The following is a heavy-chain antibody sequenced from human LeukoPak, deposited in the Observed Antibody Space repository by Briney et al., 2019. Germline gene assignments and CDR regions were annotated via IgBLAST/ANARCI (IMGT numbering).Heavy chain of an antibody. D-gene: IGHD1-7*01. CDR2: VWYDGSHK. Sequence: GGSLRLSWAPSGFTFNSYGFHWARHAPGKGLEWLANVWYDGSHKSYADSVKGRFTISRDNSKHTVYLQMNTLRAEDTAVYCARGTGTTDYWGQGTLVTVSS. J-gene: IGHJ4*02. V-gene: IGHV3-33*01. CDR3: ARGTGTTDY. CDR1: GFTFNSYG.